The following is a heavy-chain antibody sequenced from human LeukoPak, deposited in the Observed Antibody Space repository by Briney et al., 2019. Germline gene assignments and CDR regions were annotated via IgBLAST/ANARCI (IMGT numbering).Heavy chain of an antibody. CDR1: EYTFNIYD. CDR3: AVHLPGDYLDR. J-gene: IGHJ4*02. V-gene: IGHV1-8*01. Sequence: RASVKVSCKASEYTFNIYDINWVRQATGQGLEWMGWMNPDSGNTGFAQKFQGRVTMTRNTSITTAYMGLSSLRSEDTAVYYCAVHLPGDYLDRWGQGTLVTVSS. CDR2: MNPDSGNT.